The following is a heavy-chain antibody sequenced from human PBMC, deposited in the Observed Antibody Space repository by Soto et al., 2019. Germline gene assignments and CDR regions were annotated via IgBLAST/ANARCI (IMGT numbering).Heavy chain of an antibody. CDR3: ARHGGLEAYDFWSGYYIINWFDP. V-gene: IGHV4-39*01. CDR1: GGSISSHSHY. Sequence: SETLSLTCSVSGGSISSHSHYWGWIRQPPGKGLEWIGSIYYSGSTYYIPSLRSRLTISLDTSKNQFSLKLSSVTAADTAVYYCARHGGLEAYDFWSGYYIINWFDPWGQGTLVTVSS. CDR2: IYYSGST. J-gene: IGHJ5*02. D-gene: IGHD3-3*01.